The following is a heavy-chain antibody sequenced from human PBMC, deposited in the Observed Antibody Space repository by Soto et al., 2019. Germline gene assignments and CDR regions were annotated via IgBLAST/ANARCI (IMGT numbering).Heavy chain of an antibody. J-gene: IGHJ4*02. V-gene: IGHV4-34*01. CDR2: INHSGST. CDR3: ASSRGGTVVVPAAHPGSN. D-gene: IGHD2-2*01. CDR1: GGSFSGYY. Sequence: LSLTCAVYGGSFSGYYWSWIRQPPGKGLEWIGEINHSGSTNYNPSLKSRVTISVDTSKNQFSLKLSSVTAADTAVYYCASSRGGTVVVPAAHPGSNWGQGTLVTVSS.